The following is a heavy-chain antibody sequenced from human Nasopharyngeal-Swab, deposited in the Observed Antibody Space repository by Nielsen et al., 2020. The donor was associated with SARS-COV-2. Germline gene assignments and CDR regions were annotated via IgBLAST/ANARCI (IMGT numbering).Heavy chain of an antibody. Sequence: GGSLRLSCAASGFTFSSYSMNWVRQAPGKGLEWVSSISSSSYIYYADSVKGRFTISRDNAKNSLHLQMNSLRAEDTAVYYCARVEMATITTSYYYYYGMDVWGQGTTVTVSS. J-gene: IGHJ6*02. CDR1: GFTFSSYS. D-gene: IGHD5-24*01. V-gene: IGHV3-21*01. CDR3: ARVEMATITTSYYYYYGMDV. CDR2: ISSSSYI.